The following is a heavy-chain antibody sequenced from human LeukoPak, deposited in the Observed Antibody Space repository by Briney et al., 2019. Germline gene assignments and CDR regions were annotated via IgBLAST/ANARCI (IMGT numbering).Heavy chain of an antibody. CDR2: IYTSGT. J-gene: IGHJ4*02. Sequence: SETLSLTCTVSGGSISSYYWSWIRQPAGKGLEWIGRIYTSGTNYNPSLKSTVTMSIDTSKNQFSLKLSSATAADPAVYYCASYHGLYYFDYWGKGTLVTVSS. CDR1: GGSISSYY. CDR3: ASYHGLYYFDY. V-gene: IGHV4-4*07. D-gene: IGHD2-2*01.